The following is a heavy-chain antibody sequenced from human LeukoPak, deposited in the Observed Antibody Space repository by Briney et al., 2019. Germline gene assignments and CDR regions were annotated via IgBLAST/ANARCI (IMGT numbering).Heavy chain of an antibody. CDR1: GGSISSSSYY. D-gene: IGHD3-9*01. Sequence: PSETLSLTCTVSGGSISSSSYYWGWIRQPPGKGLEWIGSIYYSGSTYYNPSLKSRVTISVDTSKNQFSLKPSSVTAADTAVYYCARSTPPLRYFDYFDYWGQGTLVTVSS. V-gene: IGHV4-39*07. CDR2: IYYSGST. CDR3: ARSTPPLRYFDYFDY. J-gene: IGHJ4*02.